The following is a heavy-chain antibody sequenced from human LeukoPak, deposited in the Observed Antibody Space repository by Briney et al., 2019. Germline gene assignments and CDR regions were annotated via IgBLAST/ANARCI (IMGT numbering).Heavy chain of an antibody. J-gene: IGHJ4*02. Sequence: ASVKVSCKASGYTFTGYYMHWLRQTPGQGLEWMGWINPNSGGTNYAQKFQGRVTMTRDTSISTAYMELSRLRSDDTAVYYCARYYDSSGEYYFDYWGQGTLVTVSS. CDR1: GYTFTGYY. CDR3: ARYYDSSGEYYFDY. D-gene: IGHD3-22*01. V-gene: IGHV1-2*02. CDR2: INPNSGGT.